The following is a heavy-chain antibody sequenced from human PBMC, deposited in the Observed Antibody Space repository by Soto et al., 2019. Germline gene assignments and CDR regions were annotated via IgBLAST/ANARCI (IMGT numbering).Heavy chain of an antibody. CDR1: GFTFSAYA. D-gene: IGHD5-12*01. Sequence: PGGSLRLSCAASGFTFSAYAIHWGRRAPGKGLEWVAAMSYNGRNKYYADSVKGRLTISRDISKSTLFLQINSRRPQDTAVFYCARGGYMTPHTSSLDHWGQGTLVTVSS. J-gene: IGHJ5*02. V-gene: IGHV3-30-3*01. CDR2: MSYNGRNK. CDR3: ARGGYMTPHTSSLDH.